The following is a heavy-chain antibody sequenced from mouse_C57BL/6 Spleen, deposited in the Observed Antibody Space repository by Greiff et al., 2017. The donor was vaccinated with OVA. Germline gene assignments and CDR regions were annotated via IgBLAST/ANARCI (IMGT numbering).Heavy chain of an antibody. Sequence: VQLQQSGPGLVQPSQSLSITCTVSGFSLTSYGVHWVRQSPGKGLEWLGVIWSGGSTDYNAAFISRLSTSKDNPKSQIFFKMNRLQANDTAIYYCARKRGNYFYWYFDVWGTGTTVTVSS. CDR1: GFSLTSYG. CDR3: ARKRGNYFYWYFDV. CDR2: IWSGGST. J-gene: IGHJ1*03. D-gene: IGHD2-1*01. V-gene: IGHV2-2*02.